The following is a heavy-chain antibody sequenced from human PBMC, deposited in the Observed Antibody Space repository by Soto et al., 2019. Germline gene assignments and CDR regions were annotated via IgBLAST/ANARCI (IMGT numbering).Heavy chain of an antibody. CDR2: INHSGST. CDR1: GGSFSGYY. D-gene: IGHD2-21*01. V-gene: IGHV4-34*01. J-gene: IGHJ6*02. Sequence: QVQLQQWGAGLLKPSETLSLTCAVYGGSFSGYYWSWIRQPPGKGLEWIGEINHSGSTNYNPSLKSRVTISVDTQKNQFSLKLSSVSAAATAVYYCARDCKFVVVNAMYDYYYGMHVWGQGTTVTVSS. CDR3: ARDCKFVVVNAMYDYYYGMHV.